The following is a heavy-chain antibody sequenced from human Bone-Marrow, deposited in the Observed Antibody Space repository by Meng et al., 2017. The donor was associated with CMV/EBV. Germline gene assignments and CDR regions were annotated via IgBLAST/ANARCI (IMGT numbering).Heavy chain of an antibody. CDR1: GYNLNGYY. CDR3: ARDPLAAPGNGY. D-gene: IGHD6-13*01. J-gene: IGHJ4*02. V-gene: IGHV1-2*02. CDR2: INPNSGDT. Sequence: QVQLVQSGAEVKKSGASVKVSCKASGYNLNGYYIHWVRQAPGLGLEWMGWINPNSGDTHYAQKFQGRVTMTRETSISTAYMELSRLRFDDTAVYFCARDPLAAPGNGYWGQGTLVTVSS.